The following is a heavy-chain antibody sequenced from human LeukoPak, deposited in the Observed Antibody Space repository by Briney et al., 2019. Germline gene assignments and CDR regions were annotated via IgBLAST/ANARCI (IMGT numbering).Heavy chain of an antibody. CDR2: INPSGGST. CDR3: AREGGTAAAALNNWFDP. CDR1: GYTFTSYY. D-gene: IGHD6-13*01. J-gene: IGHJ5*02. V-gene: IGHV1-46*01. Sequence: GASVKVSCKASGYTFTSYYMHWVRQAPGQGLEWMGIINPSGGSTSYAQKFQGRVAMTRDTSTSTVYMELSSLRSEDTAVYYCAREGGTAAAALNNWFDPWGQGTLVTVSS.